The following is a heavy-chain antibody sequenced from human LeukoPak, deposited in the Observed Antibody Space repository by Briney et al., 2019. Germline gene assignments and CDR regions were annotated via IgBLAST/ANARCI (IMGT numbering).Heavy chain of an antibody. J-gene: IGHJ5*02. D-gene: IGHD3-22*01. V-gene: IGHV4-39*07. CDR3: ARVEGTRYYYDSSGHHWFDP. Sequence: PSETLSLTCTVSGGSISSSSYYWGWIRQPPGKGLEWIGSIYYSGSTYYNPSLKSRVTISVDTSKNQFSLKLSSVTAADTAVYYCARVEGTRYYYDSSGHHWFDPWGQGTLVTVSS. CDR1: GGSISSSSYY. CDR2: IYYSGST.